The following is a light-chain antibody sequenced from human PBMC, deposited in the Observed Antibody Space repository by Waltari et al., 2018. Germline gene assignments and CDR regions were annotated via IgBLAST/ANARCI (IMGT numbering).Light chain of an antibody. CDR3: QQRINWPLT. V-gene: IGKV3-11*01. J-gene: IGKJ4*01. CDR1: QGVRSF. CDR2: DAS. Sequence: SCRASQGVRSFLAWYPQKPGQAPRLLIHDASNRATGIPVRFSGSGSGTDFTLTISSLEPEDFAVYYCQQRINWPLTFGGGTKVEIK.